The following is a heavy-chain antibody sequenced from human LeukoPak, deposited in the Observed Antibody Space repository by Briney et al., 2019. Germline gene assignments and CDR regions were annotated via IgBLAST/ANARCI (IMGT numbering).Heavy chain of an antibody. J-gene: IGHJ3*02. CDR3: ARDRGYDSSGYSAFDI. V-gene: IGHV3-9*01. Sequence: GGSLRLSCAASGFTFDDYAMHWVRQAPGKGLEWVSGISWNSGSIGYADSVKGRFTISRDNAKNSLYLQMNSLRAEDTAVYYCARDRGYDSSGYSAFDIWGQGTMVTVSS. D-gene: IGHD3-22*01. CDR1: GFTFDDYA. CDR2: ISWNSGSI.